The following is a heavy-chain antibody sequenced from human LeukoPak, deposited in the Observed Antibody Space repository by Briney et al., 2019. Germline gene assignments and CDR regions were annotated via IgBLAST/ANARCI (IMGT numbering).Heavy chain of an antibody. V-gene: IGHV3-49*03. J-gene: IGHJ6*02. CDR2: IGSKAYGGAT. CDR1: GFIFGDYA. D-gene: IGHD3-22*01. CDR3: TRDGAYYDSPSV. Sequence: GGSLRLSCSVSGFIFGDYAMSWFRQAPGKGLEWAGFIGSKAYGGATEYAASVKGRFTISRDDSKSIAYLQMNSLKTEDTAVYYCTRDGAYYDSPSVWGQGTTVTVSS.